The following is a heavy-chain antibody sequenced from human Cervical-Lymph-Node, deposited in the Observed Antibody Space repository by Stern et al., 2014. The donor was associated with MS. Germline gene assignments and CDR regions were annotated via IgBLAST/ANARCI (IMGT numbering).Heavy chain of an antibody. CDR2: IYTSGST. V-gene: IGHV4-61*02. CDR3: ARDVLGGNSNYFDY. Sequence: QVQLQESGPGLVKPSQTLSLTCTVSGGSISSGSYYWSWIRQPAGKGLEWIGRIYTSGSTNYNPSLKSRVTISVDTYKNQFSLNLSSVTAADTAVYYCARDVLGGNSNYFDYWGQGTLVTVSS. D-gene: IGHD4-23*01. CDR1: GGSISSGSYY. J-gene: IGHJ4*02.